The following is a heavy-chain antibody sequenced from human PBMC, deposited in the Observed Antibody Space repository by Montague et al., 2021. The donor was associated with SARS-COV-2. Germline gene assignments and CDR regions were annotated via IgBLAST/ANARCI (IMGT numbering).Heavy chain of an antibody. V-gene: IGHV4-34*01. CDR2: IHHGGST. Sequence: SETLSLTCAVHGGSFSTYSWNWIRQPPGKGLEWIGEIHHGGSTNYNPSLKSRVTISADTSKNHFSLKLTSVAAADTAVYYCARLGDGVVPSPMIGVGPYYYDYYMDVWGKGTTVTVSS. CDR3: ARLGDGVVPSPMIGVGPYYYDYYMDV. D-gene: IGHD3-22*01. CDR1: GGSFSTYS. J-gene: IGHJ6*03.